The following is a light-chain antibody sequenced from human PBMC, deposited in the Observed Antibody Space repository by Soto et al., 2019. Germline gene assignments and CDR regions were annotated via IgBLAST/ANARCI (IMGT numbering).Light chain of an antibody. CDR3: QQRGDWPLYT. J-gene: IGKJ2*01. V-gene: IGKV3-11*01. Sequence: EIVLTQSPATLSLSPGERATLSCRASQSISYNLAWYQQKPGQAPRLLIYDASNRATVVPARFSGSGSGTDFTLSISSLEPEDFAVYYCQQRGDWPLYTFGQGSRLEIK. CDR2: DAS. CDR1: QSISYN.